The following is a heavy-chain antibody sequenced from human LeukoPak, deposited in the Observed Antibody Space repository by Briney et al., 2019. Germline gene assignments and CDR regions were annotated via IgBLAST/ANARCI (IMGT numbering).Heavy chain of an antibody. J-gene: IGHJ4*02. Sequence: ASVKVSCKAPGYTFTSYFMHWVRQAPGQGLEWMGLVNPSGGSTNYAQKFQGRVTMTRDMSTSTVFMELDSLRSEDTAVYYCARGPGDLGDYWGQGTLVTVSS. CDR2: VNPSGGST. D-gene: IGHD7-27*01. V-gene: IGHV1-46*01. CDR3: ARGPGDLGDY. CDR1: GYTFTSYF.